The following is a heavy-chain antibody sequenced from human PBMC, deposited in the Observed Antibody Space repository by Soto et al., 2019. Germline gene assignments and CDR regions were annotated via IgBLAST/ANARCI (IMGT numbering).Heavy chain of an antibody. CDR2: ISAYNGNT. CDR1: GYTFTGYY. V-gene: IGHV1-18*04. Sequence: ASVKVSCKASGYTFTGYYVHWVRQAPGHGLEWMGWISAYNGNTNYAQKLQGRVTMTTDTSTSTAYMELRSLRSDDTAVYYCARDPGIAAAGTLTYDYYGMDVWGQGTTVTVSS. CDR3: ARDPGIAAAGTLTYDYYGMDV. D-gene: IGHD6-13*01. J-gene: IGHJ6*02.